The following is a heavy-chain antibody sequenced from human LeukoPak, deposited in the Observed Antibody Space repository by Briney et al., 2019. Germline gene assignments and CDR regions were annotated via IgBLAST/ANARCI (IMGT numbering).Heavy chain of an antibody. V-gene: IGHV4-38-2*02. CDR3: ARVLVEGGRAHNSGIPRFDH. D-gene: IGHD3-16*01. Sequence: TSETLSLTCTVSGYSISSGSFWAWIRQPPGKGLEYVGIIYHRGGTHYNPSLKSLVTMSVETSDNQFFLNLTSLTAADTAVYYCARVLVEGGRAHNSGIPRFDHWGRRTLVTVSS. CDR2: IYHRGGT. J-gene: IGHJ4*02. CDR1: GYSISSGSF.